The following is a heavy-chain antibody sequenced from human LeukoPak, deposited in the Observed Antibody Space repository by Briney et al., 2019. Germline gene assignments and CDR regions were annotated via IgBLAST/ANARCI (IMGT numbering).Heavy chain of an antibody. V-gene: IGHV4-34*01. Sequence: PSETLSLTCAVYGGSFSGYYWRWMRQPPGKGLVGIMEINHSGSTNYNPTLKSRVTISVDTSKNQFSLKLSSVTAADTAVYYCARRAQRLVYAIAYDYWGQGTLVTVSS. D-gene: IGHD2-8*01. CDR3: ARRAQRLVYAIAYDY. J-gene: IGHJ4*02. CDR2: INHSGST. CDR1: GGSFSGYY.